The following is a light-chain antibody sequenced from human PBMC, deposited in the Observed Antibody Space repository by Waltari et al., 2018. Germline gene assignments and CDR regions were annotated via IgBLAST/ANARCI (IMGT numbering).Light chain of an antibody. V-gene: IGKV1-12*01. CDR2: GAS. J-gene: IGKJ4*01. CDR1: QDVGSW. CDR3: QQANSFPLT. Sequence: DIQMTQSPSSVSASVGDRVTVTCRASQDVGSWLAWYQQKPGKAPKLLIYGASSLQSGVPSRFSGSGSGTDFTLTISSLQPEDFATYFCQQANSFPLTFCGGTKIEIK.